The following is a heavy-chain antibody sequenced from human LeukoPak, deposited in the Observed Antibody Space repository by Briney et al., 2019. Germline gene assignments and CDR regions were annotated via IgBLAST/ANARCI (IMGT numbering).Heavy chain of an antibody. CDR3: ARVLGFNDILTGYTYGWFDP. V-gene: IGHV1-69*06. J-gene: IGHJ5*02. Sequence: SVKVSCKASGGTFSSYAISWVRQAPGQGLEWIGGIIPIFGTANYAQKFQGRVTITADKSTSTAYMELSSLRSEDTAVYYCARVLGFNDILTGYTYGWFDPWGQGTLVTVSS. CDR1: GGTFSSYA. CDR2: IIPIFGTA. D-gene: IGHD3-9*01.